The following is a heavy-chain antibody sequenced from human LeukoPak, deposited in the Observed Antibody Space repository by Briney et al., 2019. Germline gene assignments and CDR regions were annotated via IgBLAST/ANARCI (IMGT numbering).Heavy chain of an antibody. J-gene: IGHJ4*02. CDR1: GFTFSSYE. CDR2: ISSSGSTI. Sequence: GGSLRLSCAASGFTFSSYEMNWVRQAPGKGLEWVSYISSSGSTIYYADSVKGRFTISRDNAKNSLYLQMNSLRAEDTAVYYCATSHTLDSSGSYGNFDNWGQGTLVTVSS. CDR3: ATSHTLDSSGSYGNFDN. V-gene: IGHV3-48*03. D-gene: IGHD3-22*01.